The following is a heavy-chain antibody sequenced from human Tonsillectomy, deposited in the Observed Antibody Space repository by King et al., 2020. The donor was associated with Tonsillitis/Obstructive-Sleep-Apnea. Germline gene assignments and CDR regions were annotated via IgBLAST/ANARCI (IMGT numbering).Heavy chain of an antibody. D-gene: IGHD6-13*01. V-gene: IGHV1-3*01. Sequence: QLVQSGAEVKKPGASVKVSCKASGYTFTSYAMHWVRQAPGQRLEWMGWINAGNGNTKYSQKFQGRVTITRDTSASTAYMELSSLRSEDTAVYYCARPSGFEDDSSSWPSTYFDYWGQGTLVTVSS. CDR1: GYTFTSYA. CDR3: ARPSGFEDDSSSWPSTYFDY. J-gene: IGHJ4*02. CDR2: INAGNGNT.